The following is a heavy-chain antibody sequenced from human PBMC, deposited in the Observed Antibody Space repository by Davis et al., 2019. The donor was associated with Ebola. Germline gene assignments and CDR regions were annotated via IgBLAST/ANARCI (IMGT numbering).Heavy chain of an antibody. CDR2: IYTSGRT. CDR3: VRDGCPGGSCYCGDY. V-gene: IGHV4-4*07. CDR1: GGSISSHY. J-gene: IGHJ4*02. D-gene: IGHD2-15*01. Sequence: PSETLSLTCTVSGGSISSHYWSWIRQPAGKGLEWIGRIYTSGRTNYNPSLKSRVTMSVDTSKNQFSLRLRSVTAADTAVYYCVRDGCPGGSCYCGDYWGQGTLVTVSS.